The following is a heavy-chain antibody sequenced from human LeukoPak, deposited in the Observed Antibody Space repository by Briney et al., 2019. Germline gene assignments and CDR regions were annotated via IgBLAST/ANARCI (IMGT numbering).Heavy chain of an antibody. J-gene: IGHJ5*02. CDR3: ARVWWHTNWFDP. CDR2: INPNSGGT. D-gene: IGHD4/OR15-4a*01. CDR1: GYTFSSYY. V-gene: IGHV1-2*02. Sequence: ASVKVSCKASGYTFSSYYVHWVRQAPGQGLEWMGWINPNSGGTNYAQKFQGRVTMTRDTSISTAYMELSRLRSDDTAVYYCARVWWHTNWFDPWGQGTLVTVSS.